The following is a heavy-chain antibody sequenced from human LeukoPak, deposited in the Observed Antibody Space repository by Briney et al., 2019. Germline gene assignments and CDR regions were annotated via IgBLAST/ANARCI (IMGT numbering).Heavy chain of an antibody. D-gene: IGHD3-3*01. J-gene: IGHJ6*02. Sequence: TSGTLSLTCVVSGGSISSSNWWSWVRQPPGKGLEWIGEIYHSGSTNYNPSLKSRVTISVDKSKNQFSLKLSSVTAADTAVYYCARLGDFWSGPRTSGKYYYYGMDVWGQGTTVTVSS. CDR3: ARLGDFWSGPRTSGKYYYYGMDV. CDR1: GGSISSSNW. CDR2: IYHSGST. V-gene: IGHV4-4*02.